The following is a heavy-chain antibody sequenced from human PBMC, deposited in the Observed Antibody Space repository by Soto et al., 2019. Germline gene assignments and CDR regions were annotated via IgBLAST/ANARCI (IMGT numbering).Heavy chain of an antibody. J-gene: IGHJ4*02. V-gene: IGHV4-39*01. CDR1: GGSISSSSYY. CDR3: ARQVLRFLEWLARPYYFDY. CDR2: IYYSGST. D-gene: IGHD3-3*01. Sequence: SETLSLTCTVSGGSISSSSYYWGWIRQPPGKGLEWIGSIYYSGSTYYNPSLKSRVTISVDTSKNQFSLELSSVTAADAAVYYCARQVLRFLEWLARPYYFDYWGQGALVTVSS.